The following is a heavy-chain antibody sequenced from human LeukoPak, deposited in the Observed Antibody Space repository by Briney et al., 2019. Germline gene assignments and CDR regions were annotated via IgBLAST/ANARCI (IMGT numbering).Heavy chain of an antibody. CDR3: VRDGGVSGYDLLDY. V-gene: IGHV3-7*01. Sequence: GGSLRLSCAASGFTFSNYWMAWVRQAPGKGLEWVAHINQDGSEEHYMDSAKARFTISRDNAKNSLSLQMNSLRAEDTAVYYCVRDGGVSGYDLLDYWGQGTLVTVSS. J-gene: IGHJ4*02. CDR1: GFTFSNYW. D-gene: IGHD5-12*01. CDR2: INQDGSEE.